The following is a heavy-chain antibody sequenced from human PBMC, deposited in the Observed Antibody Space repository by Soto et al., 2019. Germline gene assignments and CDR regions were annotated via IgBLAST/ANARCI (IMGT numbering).Heavy chain of an antibody. J-gene: IGHJ3*01. CDR3: ARAYYDFWSGYYTSAFDL. Sequence: SETLSLTCAVYGGSFSGYYWSWIRQPPGKGLEWIGEINHSGSTNYNPSLKSRVTISVDTSKNQFSLKLSSVTAADTSVYYCARAYYDFWSGYYTSAFDLWGQGTMVTVSS. D-gene: IGHD3-3*01. V-gene: IGHV4-34*01. CDR1: GGSFSGYY. CDR2: INHSGST.